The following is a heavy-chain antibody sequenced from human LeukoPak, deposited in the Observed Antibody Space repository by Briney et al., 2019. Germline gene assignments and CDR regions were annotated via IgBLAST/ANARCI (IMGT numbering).Heavy chain of an antibody. CDR2: IKSKTDGGTT. J-gene: IGHJ4*02. V-gene: IGHV3-15*01. CDR1: GFTFSSYG. CDR3: TTDPAWIQLWWEFDY. D-gene: IGHD5-18*01. Sequence: PGGSLRLSCAVSGFTFSSYGMHWVRQAPGKGLEWVGRIKSKTDGGTTDYAAPVKGRFTISRDDSKNTLYLQMNSLKTEDTAVYYCTTDPAWIQLWWEFDYWGQGTLVTVSS.